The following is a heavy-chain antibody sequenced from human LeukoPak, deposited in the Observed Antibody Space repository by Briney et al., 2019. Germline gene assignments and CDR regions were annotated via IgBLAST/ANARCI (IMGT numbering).Heavy chain of an antibody. J-gene: IGHJ6*03. D-gene: IGHD2-2*01. CDR2: IKQDGSEK. Sequence: GGSLRLSCAASGFTFSSYWMSWVRQAPGKGLEWVANIKQDGSEKYYVDSVKGRFTISRDNAKNSLYLQMNSLRAEDTAVYYCARGLLGYCSSTSCLLHYYMDVWGKGTTVTVSS. CDR1: GFTFSSYW. CDR3: ARGLLGYCSSTSCLLHYYMDV. V-gene: IGHV3-7*01.